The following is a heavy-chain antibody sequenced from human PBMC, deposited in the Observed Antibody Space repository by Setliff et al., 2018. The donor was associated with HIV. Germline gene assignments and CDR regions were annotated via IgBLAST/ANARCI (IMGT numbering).Heavy chain of an antibody. CDR2: ISMNSFSI. CDR3: ATGRLRATSPFDN. CDR1: GFTFDNVD. V-gene: IGHV3-23*01. D-gene: IGHD1-26*01. J-gene: IGHJ4*02. Sequence: PGGSLRLSCAASGFTFDNVDMNWVRQAPGKGPEWVSSISMNSFSIYYTDSVKGRFTVSRDNSRDTLYLQMNSLRAEDTAVYYCATGRLRATSPFDNWGQGTLVTVSS.